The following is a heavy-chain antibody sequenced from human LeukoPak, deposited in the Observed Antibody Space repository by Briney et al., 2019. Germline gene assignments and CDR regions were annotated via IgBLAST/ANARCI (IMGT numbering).Heavy chain of an antibody. Sequence: GSSVKVSCKASGGTFSSYTISWVRQAPGQGLEWMGRIIPILGIANYAQKFQGRVTITADKSTSTAYMELSSLRSEDTAVYYCARGPLRGYYDSSGCYYGYWGQGTLVTVSS. CDR2: IIPILGIA. D-gene: IGHD3-22*01. V-gene: IGHV1-69*02. J-gene: IGHJ4*02. CDR3: ARGPLRGYYDSSGCYYGY. CDR1: GGTFSSYT.